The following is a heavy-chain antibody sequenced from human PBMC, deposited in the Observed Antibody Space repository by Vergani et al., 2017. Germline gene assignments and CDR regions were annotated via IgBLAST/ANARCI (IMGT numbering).Heavy chain of an antibody. Sequence: QVQLVQSGSELKKPGASVKVSCKASGYTFTSYAMNWVRQAPGQGLEWMGWVNPNSGDTNYAQKFQGRVTMTRDMAINTTYMELSRLTSDDTAVYYCARDRVAYSGFYYGMDVWGQGTTVTVSS. CDR1: GYTFTSYA. CDR2: VNPNSGDT. V-gene: IGHV1-2*02. D-gene: IGHD3-10*01. J-gene: IGHJ6*02. CDR3: ARDRVAYSGFYYGMDV.